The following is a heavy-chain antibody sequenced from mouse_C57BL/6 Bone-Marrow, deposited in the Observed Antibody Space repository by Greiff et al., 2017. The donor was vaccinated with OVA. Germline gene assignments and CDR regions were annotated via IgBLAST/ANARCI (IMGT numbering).Heavy chain of an antibody. Sequence: VHLVESGAELVRPGTSVKMSCKASGYTFTNYWIGWAKQRPGHGLEWIGDIYPGGGYTNYNEKFKGKATLTADKSSSTAYMQFSSLTSEDSAIYYCARGPITTVYFDYWGQGTTLTVSS. CDR3: ARGPITTVYFDY. D-gene: IGHD1-1*01. CDR2: IYPGGGYT. J-gene: IGHJ2*01. CDR1: GYTFTNYW. V-gene: IGHV1-63*01.